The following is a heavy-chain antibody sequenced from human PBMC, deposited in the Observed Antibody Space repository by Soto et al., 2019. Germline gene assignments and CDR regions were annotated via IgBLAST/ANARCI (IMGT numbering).Heavy chain of an antibody. Sequence: SVKVSCKASGGTFSRYTISWVRQAPGQGLEWMGGIIPLFGTANYAQKFQGRVTITADESTSTAYMELSSLRSEDTAVYYCARSIAVAGTTYLGFDYWGQGTLVTVSS. CDR1: GGTFSRYT. D-gene: IGHD6-19*01. CDR3: ARSIAVAGTTYLGFDY. V-gene: IGHV1-69*13. CDR2: IIPLFGTA. J-gene: IGHJ4*02.